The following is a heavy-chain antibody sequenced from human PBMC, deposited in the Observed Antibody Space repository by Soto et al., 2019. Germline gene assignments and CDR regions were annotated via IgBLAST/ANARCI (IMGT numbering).Heavy chain of an antibody. D-gene: IGHD2-2*01. Sequence: PGGSLRLSCAASGFTFNTFGMHWVRQAPGKGLEWVAVISYDGSDKYYSDSVRGRFTISRDNSMNTLYLQMNSLRTEDTAVYYCAKSPNFYCSSYHCYKYYFDYWGQEALVTVSS. V-gene: IGHV3-30*18. CDR3: AKSPNFYCSSYHCYKYYFDY. J-gene: IGHJ4*02. CDR1: GFTFNTFG. CDR2: ISYDGSDK.